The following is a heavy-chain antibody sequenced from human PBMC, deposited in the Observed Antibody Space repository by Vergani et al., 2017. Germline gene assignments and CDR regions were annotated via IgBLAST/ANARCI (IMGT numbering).Heavy chain of an antibody. CDR3: AELDGDDGYSPF. J-gene: IGHJ4*02. CDR1: GFRFREHG. Sequence: EVQLLESGGGSVQPGESLRLSCVASGFRFREHGMHWVRQAPGKGLEWVSGISGHDHRTLYADSVKGRFIISRDDSKNTLYLQMSSLRVEDTAIYYCAELDGDDGYSPFWGQGTLVTVSS. D-gene: IGHD5-18*01. CDR2: ISGHDHRT. V-gene: IGHV3-23*01.